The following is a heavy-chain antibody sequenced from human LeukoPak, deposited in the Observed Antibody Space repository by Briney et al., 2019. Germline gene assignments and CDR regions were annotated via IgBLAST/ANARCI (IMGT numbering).Heavy chain of an antibody. CDR2: ISWNSGSI. CDR1: GGSITNYF. D-gene: IGHD6-6*01. CDR3: AKESPSRYGMDV. V-gene: IGHV3-9*01. J-gene: IGHJ6*02. Sequence: LSLTCTVSGGSITNYFWSWIRQPPGKGLEWVSGISWNSGSIGYADSVKGRFTISRDNAKNSLYLQMNSLRAEDTALYYCAKESPSRYGMDVWGQGTTVTVSS.